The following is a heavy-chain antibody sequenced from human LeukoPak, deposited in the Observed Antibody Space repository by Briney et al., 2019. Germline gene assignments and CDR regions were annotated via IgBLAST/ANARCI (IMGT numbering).Heavy chain of an antibody. J-gene: IGHJ4*02. CDR3: ARASLLRYFDWLSQ. CDR2: ISSSGNTI. Sequence: PGGSLRLSCAASGFTFRSYEMNWVRQAPGKGLEWVSYISSSGNTIYYADSVKGRFTISRDNAKNSLYLQMNSLRAEDTAVYYCARASLLRYFDWLSQWGQGTLVTVSS. D-gene: IGHD3-9*01. V-gene: IGHV3-48*03. CDR1: GFTFRSYE.